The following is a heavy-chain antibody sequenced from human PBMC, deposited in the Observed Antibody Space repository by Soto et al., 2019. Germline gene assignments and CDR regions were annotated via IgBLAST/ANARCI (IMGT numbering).Heavy chain of an antibody. CDR3: AGDEWELEGFDY. J-gene: IGHJ4*02. D-gene: IGHD1-26*01. V-gene: IGHV4-39*07. CDR2: IYYSGST. CDR1: GGSISSSSYY. Sequence: SETLSLTCTVSGGSISSSSYYWGWIRQPPGKGLEWIGSIYYSGSTYYNPSLKSRVTISVDTSKNQFSLKLSSVTAADTAVYYCAGDEWELEGFDYWGQGTLVTVSS.